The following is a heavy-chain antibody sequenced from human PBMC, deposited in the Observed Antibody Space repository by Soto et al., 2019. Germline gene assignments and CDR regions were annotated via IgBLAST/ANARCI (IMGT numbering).Heavy chain of an antibody. CDR3: AREGGDIVATSPGLFDY. D-gene: IGHD5-12*01. J-gene: IGHJ4*02. CDR1: GFTFSSYS. CDR2: ISSSSSTI. Sequence: EVQLVESGGGLVQPGGSLRLSCAASGFTFSSYSMNWVRQAPGKGQEWVSYISSSSSTIYYADSVKGRFTISRNNAKNSLYLQMNSLKDEDTAVYYFAREGGDIVATSPGLFDYWGQGTLVTVSS. V-gene: IGHV3-48*02.